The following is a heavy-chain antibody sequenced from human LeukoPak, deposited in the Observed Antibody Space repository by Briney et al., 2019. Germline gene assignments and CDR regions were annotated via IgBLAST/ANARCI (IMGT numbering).Heavy chain of an antibody. D-gene: IGHD2-15*01. Sequence: SETLSLTCTVSGGSISSYYWSWIRQPPGKGLEWIGYIYYSGSPNYNPSLKCRVTISVDTSKNQFSPKLSSVTAADTAVYYCARGPHYCSGGSCYRNWFDPWGQGTLVTVSS. CDR1: GGSISSYY. CDR3: ARGPHYCSGGSCYRNWFDP. V-gene: IGHV4-59*01. CDR2: IYYSGSP. J-gene: IGHJ5*02.